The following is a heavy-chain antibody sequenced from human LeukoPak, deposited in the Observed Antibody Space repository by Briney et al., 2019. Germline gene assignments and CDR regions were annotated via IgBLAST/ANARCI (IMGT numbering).Heavy chain of an antibody. Sequence: SETLSLTCTVSGGSISSSSYYWGWIRQPPGNGLEWIGSIYYSGSTYYNPSLKSRVTISVDTSKNQFSLKLSSVTAADTAVYYCARHNRYGGSSRYFDYWGQGTLVTVSS. D-gene: IGHD6-13*01. CDR2: IYYSGST. J-gene: IGHJ4*02. CDR1: GGSISSSSYY. V-gene: IGHV4-39*01. CDR3: ARHNRYGGSSRYFDY.